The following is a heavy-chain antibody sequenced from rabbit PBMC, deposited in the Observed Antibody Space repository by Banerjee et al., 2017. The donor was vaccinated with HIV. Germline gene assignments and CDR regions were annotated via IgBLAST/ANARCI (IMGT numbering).Heavy chain of an antibody. CDR3: ARDLDDFIGWNFGL. D-gene: IGHD4-1*01. Sequence: QSMEETGGGLVTPGGSLSLSCKASGIAFTNYYMTWVRQAPGKGLEWIGFIYPAKGSTDYASWVNGRFTISSDNAQSTVDLKMTSLTAAYTSTYCCARDLDDFIGWNFGLWGPGTLVTVS. CDR2: IYPAKGST. J-gene: IGHJ6*01. V-gene: IGHV1S7*01. CDR1: GIAFTNYY.